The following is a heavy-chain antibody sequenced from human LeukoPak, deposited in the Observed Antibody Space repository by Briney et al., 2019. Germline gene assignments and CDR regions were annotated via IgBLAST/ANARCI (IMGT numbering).Heavy chain of an antibody. CDR3: VRDSPHQNAFDI. V-gene: IGHV3-74*01. J-gene: IGHJ3*02. CDR2: MESGSGT. CDR1: GFTLSSYW. Sequence: GGSLRLSCAASGFTLSSYWMHWVRQAPGKGLVWVSRMESGSGTTYADSVKGRFTISRDSAKNTLYLQMDSLRAEDTAVYYCVRDSPHQNAFDIWARGQWSPSLQ.